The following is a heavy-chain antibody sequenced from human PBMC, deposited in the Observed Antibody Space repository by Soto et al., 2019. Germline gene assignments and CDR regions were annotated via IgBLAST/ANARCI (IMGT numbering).Heavy chain of an antibody. Sequence: PSETLSLTCTVSGDSIIISDFYLGWVRQPPGKGLEWIGSIFYLGSSYYNPSLKSRVTMSVDTSKNQFSLRLRSVTAADTALYFCARHSLALRKNNWFDPWGQGRMVTVSS. CDR1: GDSIIISDFY. D-gene: IGHD3-3*02. CDR3: ARHSLALRKNNWFDP. V-gene: IGHV4-39*01. J-gene: IGHJ5*02. CDR2: IFYLGSS.